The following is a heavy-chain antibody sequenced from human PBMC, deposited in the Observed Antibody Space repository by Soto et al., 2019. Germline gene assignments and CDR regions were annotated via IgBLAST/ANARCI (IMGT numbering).Heavy chain of an antibody. J-gene: IGHJ5*02. CDR1: GGSISSGDYS. CDR2: IFHGGST. V-gene: IGHV4-30-2*01. D-gene: IGHD2-2*01. Sequence: TSETLSLTCTVSGGSISSGDYSWNWIRQPPGKGLEWIGYIFHGGSTYYNPSLRSRVTISVDRSRTQFSLKMSSVTAADTAVYYCARGRVVVPAAVMFNCLGPWGQGALVTVFS. CDR3: ARGRVVVPAAVMFNCLGP.